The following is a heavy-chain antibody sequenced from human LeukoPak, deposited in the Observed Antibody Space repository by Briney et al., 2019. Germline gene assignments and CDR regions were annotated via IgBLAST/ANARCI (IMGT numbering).Heavy chain of an antibody. CDR1: GFTFSSYI. D-gene: IGHD3-10*01. V-gene: IGHV3-21*01. CDR3: ASSARGHLDY. Sequence: GGSLRLSCAASGFTFSSYIMNWVRQAPGKGLEWVSSISSSSSYIDYADSVKGRFTISRDNAKNSLYLQMNSLRAEDTAVYYCASSARGHLDYWGQGTLVTVSS. CDR2: ISSSSSYI. J-gene: IGHJ4*02.